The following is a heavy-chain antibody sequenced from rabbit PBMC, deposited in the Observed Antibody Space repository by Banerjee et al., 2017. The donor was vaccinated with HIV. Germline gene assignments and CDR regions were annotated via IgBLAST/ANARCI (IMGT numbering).Heavy chain of an antibody. J-gene: IGHJ4*01. D-gene: IGHD1-1*01. CDR2: IYAGTSSST. Sequence: VESGGGLVKPGASLTLTCKASGFSFSSYYMSWVRQAPGKGLEWIGYIYAGTSSSTYYASWVNGRFTISSNTNQNTVSLQLNSLTAADTATYFCVRDWASGSGPYYFNLWGPGTLVTVS. V-gene: IGHV1S40*01. CDR3: VRDWASGSGPYYFNL. CDR1: GFSFSSYY.